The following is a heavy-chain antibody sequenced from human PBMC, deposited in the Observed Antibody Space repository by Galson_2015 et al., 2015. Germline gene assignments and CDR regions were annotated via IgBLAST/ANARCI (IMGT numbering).Heavy chain of an antibody. CDR2: ISYDGSNK. CDR3: ARDYLYFDY. V-gene: IGHV3-30-3*01. J-gene: IGHJ4*02. CDR1: GFTFSSYA. D-gene: IGHD3-16*02. Sequence: SLRLSCAASGFTFSSYAMHWVRQAPGKGLEWVAVISYDGSNKYYADSVKGRFTIYRDNSKNTLYLQMNSLRAEDTAVYYCARDYLYFDYWGQGTLVTVSS.